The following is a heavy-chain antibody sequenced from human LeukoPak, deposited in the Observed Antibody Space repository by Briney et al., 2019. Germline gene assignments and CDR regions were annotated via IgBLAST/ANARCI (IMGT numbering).Heavy chain of an antibody. Sequence: GGSLRLSCAASGFTFSGYAMSWVRQAPGKGLEWVSAISGSGGSTYYADSVKGRFTISRDNSKNTLYLQMNSLRAEDTAVYYCAKEVSSYGGWYYFDYWGQGTLVTVSS. J-gene: IGHJ4*02. CDR1: GFTFSGYA. CDR3: AKEVSSYGGWYYFDY. D-gene: IGHD1-26*01. V-gene: IGHV3-23*01. CDR2: ISGSGGST.